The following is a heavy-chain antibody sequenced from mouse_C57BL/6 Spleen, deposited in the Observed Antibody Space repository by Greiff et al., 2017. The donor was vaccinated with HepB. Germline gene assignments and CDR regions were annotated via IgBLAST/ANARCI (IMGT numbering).Heavy chain of an antibody. J-gene: IGHJ3*01. CDR3: ARSPYYDYDVAWFAY. CDR2: INPSTGGT. V-gene: IGHV1-53*01. Sequence: QVQLQQPGTELVKPGASVKLSCKASGYTFTSYWMHWVKQRPGQGLEWIGNINPSTGGTNYNEKFNSKAKLIVDKSSSTAYMQLSSLTSEDSAVYYCARSPYYDYDVAWFAYWGQGTLVTVSA. CDR1: GYTFTSYW. D-gene: IGHD2-4*01.